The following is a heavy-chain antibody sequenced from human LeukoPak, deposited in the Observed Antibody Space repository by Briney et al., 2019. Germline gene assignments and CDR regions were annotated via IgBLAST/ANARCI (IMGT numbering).Heavy chain of an antibody. CDR1: GFTFSSYA. V-gene: IGHV3-30*04. D-gene: IGHD4-17*01. CDR2: ISYDGSNK. J-gene: IGHJ3*02. Sequence: GGSLRLSCAVSGFTFSSYAMHWVRQAPGKGLEWVAVISYDGSNKYYADSVKGRFTISRDNSKNTLYLRMNSLRAEDTAVYYCARGPHTADAFDIWGQGTMVTVSS. CDR3: ARGPHTADAFDI.